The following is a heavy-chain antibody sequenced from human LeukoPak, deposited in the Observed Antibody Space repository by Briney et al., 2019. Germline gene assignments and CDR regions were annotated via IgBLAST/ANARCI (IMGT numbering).Heavy chain of an antibody. CDR3: ARHEIVLGP. J-gene: IGHJ5*02. CDR1: GGSISSSSYY. CDR2: IYYSGST. V-gene: IGHV4-61*05. D-gene: IGHD3-16*01. Sequence: KPSETLSLTCTVSGGSISSSSYYWSWIRQPPGKGLEWIGYIYYSGSTNYNPSLKSRVTISVDTSKNQFSLKLSSVTAADTAVYYCARHEIVLGPWGQGTLVTVSS.